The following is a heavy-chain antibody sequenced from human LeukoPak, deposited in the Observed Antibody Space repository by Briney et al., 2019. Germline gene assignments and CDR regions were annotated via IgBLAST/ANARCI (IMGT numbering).Heavy chain of an antibody. D-gene: IGHD5-12*01. J-gene: IGHJ4*02. Sequence: GGSLRLSCAASGFTVSSNYMSWVRQAPGKGLEWVSVIYSGGSTYYADSVKGRFTISRDNSKNTLYLQMNSLRAEDTAVYYCAMGENRSGYDWCPYYWGQGTLVTVSS. CDR2: IYSGGST. CDR3: AMGENRSGYDWCPYY. V-gene: IGHV3-53*01. CDR1: GFTVSSNY.